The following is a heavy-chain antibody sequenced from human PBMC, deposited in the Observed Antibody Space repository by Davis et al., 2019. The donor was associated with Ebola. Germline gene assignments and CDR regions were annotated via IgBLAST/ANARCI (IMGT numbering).Heavy chain of an antibody. V-gene: IGHV4-38-2*02. CDR2: IYHSGST. CDR1: GYSISSGYY. CDR3: ARVVIVVVPAAIPDAFDI. Sequence: PSETLSLTCTVSGYSISSGYYWGWIRQPPGKGLEWIGSIYHSGSTYYNPSLKSRVTISVDTSKNQFSLKLSSVTAADTAVYYCARVVIVVVPAAIPDAFDIWGQGTMVTVSS. J-gene: IGHJ3*02. D-gene: IGHD2-2*02.